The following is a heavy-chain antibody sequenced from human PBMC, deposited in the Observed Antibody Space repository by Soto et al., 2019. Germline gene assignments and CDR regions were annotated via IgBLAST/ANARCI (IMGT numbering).Heavy chain of an antibody. V-gene: IGHV3-9*01. J-gene: IGHJ4*02. CDR2: ISWNGAFT. CDR1: GLDFDDHA. CDR3: TRDIFRTITTVDF. Sequence: EVQLVESGGGLVQPGRSLRLSCVGSGLDFDDHAMSWVRQAPGKGLEWVSGISWNGAFTGYANSVRGRFTISRDDAKNSLFLQMNSLRPEDTAFYYCTRDIFRTITTVDFWGQGTLVTVSS. D-gene: IGHD4-4*01.